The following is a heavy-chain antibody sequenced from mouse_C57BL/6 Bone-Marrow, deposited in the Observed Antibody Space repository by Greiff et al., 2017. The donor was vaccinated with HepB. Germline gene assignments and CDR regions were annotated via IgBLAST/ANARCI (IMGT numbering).Heavy chain of an antibody. CDR1: GFSFNTYA. CDR2: IRSKSNNYAT. Sequence: DVKLVESGGGLVQPKGSLKLSCAASGFSFNTYAMNWVRQSPGKGLEWVARIRSKSNNYATYYADSVKDRFTIARDDSESMLYLQMNNLKTEDTAMYYCVSGASWFAYWGQGTLVTVSA. CDR3: VSGASWFAY. V-gene: IGHV10-1*01. J-gene: IGHJ3*01.